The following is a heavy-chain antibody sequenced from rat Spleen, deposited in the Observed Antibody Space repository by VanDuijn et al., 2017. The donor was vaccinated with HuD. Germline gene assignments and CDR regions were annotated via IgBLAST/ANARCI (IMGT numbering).Heavy chain of an antibody. Sequence: VQLRESGPGLVKPSQSLSLTCSVTAYSITSSYRWNWIRQFPGNKLEWMGYINSAGSTNYNPSLQSRISITRDTSKNQFFLQVNSVSTEDTATYYCARAYYDGTYYDYWGQGVMVTVSS. V-gene: IGHV3-3*01. CDR3: ARAYYDGTYYDY. CDR1: AYSITSSYR. J-gene: IGHJ2*01. CDR2: INSAGST. D-gene: IGHD1-12*02.